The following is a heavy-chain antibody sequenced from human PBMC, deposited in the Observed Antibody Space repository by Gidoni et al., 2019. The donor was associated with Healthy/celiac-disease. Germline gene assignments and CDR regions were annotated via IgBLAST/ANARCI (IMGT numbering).Heavy chain of an antibody. Sequence: QVQLVESGGGVVQPGRSLRLSCAASGFTFSSYAMHWVRPVPGKGLEWVAVISYDGSNKYYADSVKGRFTISRDNSKNTLYLQMNSLRAEDTAVYYCAREGGYCSSTSCQRSSYYYYYMDVWGKGTTVTVSS. D-gene: IGHD2-2*01. V-gene: IGHV3-30*16. CDR1: GFTFSSYA. CDR3: AREGGYCSSTSCQRSSYYYYYMDV. CDR2: ISYDGSNK. J-gene: IGHJ6*03.